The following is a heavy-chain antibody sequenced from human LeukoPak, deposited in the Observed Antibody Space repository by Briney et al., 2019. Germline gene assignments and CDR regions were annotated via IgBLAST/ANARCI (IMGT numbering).Heavy chain of an antibody. J-gene: IGHJ6*03. D-gene: IGHD3-3*01. CDR2: IYYSGST. CDR3: ARVWLEWPYGNYYYYMDV. Sequence: SETLSLTCTVSGGSISSSSYYWGWIRQPPGKGLECIGSIYYSGSTYYNPSLKSRVTISVDTSKNQFSLKLSSVTAADTAVYYCARVWLEWPYGNYYYYMDVWGKGTTVTVSS. V-gene: IGHV4-39*07. CDR1: GGSISSSSYY.